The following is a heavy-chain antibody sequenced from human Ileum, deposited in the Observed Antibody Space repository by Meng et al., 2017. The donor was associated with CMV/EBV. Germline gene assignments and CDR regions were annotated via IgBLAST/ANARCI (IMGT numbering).Heavy chain of an antibody. CDR3: ARASTYYGMDV. V-gene: IGHV4-34*01. Sequence: SETLSLTCAVHGGSFSTYYWSWIRQPPGRGLEWIGEMNHSGDTYYSPSLKSRVTISVDPSESQFSLKLSSVTGADTAVYYCARASTYYGMDVWGQGTMVTISS. CDR1: GGSFSTYY. CDR2: MNHSGDT. J-gene: IGHJ6*01.